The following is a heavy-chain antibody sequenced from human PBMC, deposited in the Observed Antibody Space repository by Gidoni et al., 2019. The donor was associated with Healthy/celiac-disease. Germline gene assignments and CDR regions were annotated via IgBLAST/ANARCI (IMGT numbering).Heavy chain of an antibody. CDR2: ISSNGGST. CDR3: VKIGDYNKNDAFDI. Sequence: EVQPVESGGGLVQPGGALSLSCSAPGFPFRSYAMHWVRQAPGKGLEYVSAISSNGGSTYYADSVKGRFTISRDNSKNTLYLQMSSLRAEDTAVYYCVKIGDYNKNDAFDIWGQGTMVTVSS. D-gene: IGHD4-4*01. V-gene: IGHV3-64D*06. CDR1: GFPFRSYA. J-gene: IGHJ3*02.